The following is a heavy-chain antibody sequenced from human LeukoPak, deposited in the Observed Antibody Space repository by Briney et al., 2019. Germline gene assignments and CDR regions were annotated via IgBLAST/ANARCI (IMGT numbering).Heavy chain of an antibody. V-gene: IGHV3-23*01. D-gene: IGHD2-21*02. CDR1: GFTFSNYA. CDR2: ISGSGGIT. Sequence: PGGSLRLSCAASGFTFSNYAMSWVRQAPGKGLEWVSAISGSGGITYYADSVKGRFTISRDNSKNTVYLQMNSLRAEDTGVYYCARDRLEAVTDDDYFDYWGQGTLVTVSS. J-gene: IGHJ4*02. CDR3: ARDRLEAVTDDDYFDY.